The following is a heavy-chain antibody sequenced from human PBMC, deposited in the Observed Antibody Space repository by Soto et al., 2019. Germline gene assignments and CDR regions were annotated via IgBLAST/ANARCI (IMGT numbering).Heavy chain of an antibody. J-gene: IGHJ6*02. CDR2: ITSDGSET. D-gene: IGHD6-19*01. Sequence: PGGSLRLSCAASGFPFTISWMHWVRQVPGKGLEWVSRITSDGSETSYADSVKGRFTISRDNAESTVYLQMNSLRAEDTAVYYCARCPGEQQWLVRGSYYYGMDVWGQGTTVTVSS. CDR1: GFPFTISW. CDR3: ARCPGEQQWLVRGSYYYGMDV. V-gene: IGHV3-74*01.